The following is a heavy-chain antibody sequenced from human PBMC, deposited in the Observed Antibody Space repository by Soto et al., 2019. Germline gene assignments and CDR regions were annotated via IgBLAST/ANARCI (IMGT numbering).Heavy chain of an antibody. CDR1: GGPISGYY. Sequence: SETLSLTCTVSGGPISGYYWSWIRQPPGKGLEWIAYISYTGNTNYNPSLKSRVTISVDTSTNQFSLKLSSVTAADTAVYYCARDMGSSGGFDHWGQGTLVTVSS. CDR3: ARDMGSSGGFDH. CDR2: ISYTGNT. D-gene: IGHD1-26*01. V-gene: IGHV4-59*01. J-gene: IGHJ4*02.